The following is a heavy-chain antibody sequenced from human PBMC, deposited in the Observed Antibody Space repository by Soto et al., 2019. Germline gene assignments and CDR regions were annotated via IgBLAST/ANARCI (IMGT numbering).Heavy chain of an antibody. D-gene: IGHD2-2*01. Sequence: EVQLVESGGGLVQPGGSLRLSCAASGFTFSSYSMNWVRQAPGKGLEWVSYISSSSSTIYYADSVKGRFTISRDNAKKSLYLKMNSLRDEDTAVYYCARGGQLPHYYYYGMDVWGQGTTVTVSS. V-gene: IGHV3-48*02. CDR1: GFTFSSYS. CDR2: ISSSSSTI. CDR3: ARGGQLPHYYYYGMDV. J-gene: IGHJ6*02.